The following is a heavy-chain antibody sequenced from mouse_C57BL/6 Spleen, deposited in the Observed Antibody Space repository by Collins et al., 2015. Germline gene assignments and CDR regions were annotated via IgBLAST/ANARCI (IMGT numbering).Heavy chain of an antibody. Sequence: QVQLQQSGPELVKPGASVKLSCKASGYTFTNYDINWVKQRPGQGLEWIGWIYPRDGSTKYNEKFKGKATLTVDTSSSTAYTDLHSLTSEDSAVYFCARRDYDYDVGMDYWGQGTSVTVSS. D-gene: IGHD2-4*01. CDR2: IYPRDGST. V-gene: IGHV1-85*01. CDR1: GYTFTNYD. J-gene: IGHJ4*01. CDR3: ARRDYDYDVGMDY.